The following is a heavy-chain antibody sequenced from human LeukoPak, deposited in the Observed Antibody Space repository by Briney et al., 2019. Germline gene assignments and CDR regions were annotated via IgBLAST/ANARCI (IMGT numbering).Heavy chain of an antibody. Sequence: GGSLRLSCAASGFTFSSYAMSWVRQAPGKGLEWVSAISGSGGSTYYADSVKGRFTISRDNSRNTLYLQMNSLRAEDTAVYYCAKRLWSETYNWFDPWGQGTLVTVSS. CDR2: ISGSGGST. V-gene: IGHV3-23*01. CDR1: GFTFSSYA. CDR3: AKRLWSETYNWFDP. D-gene: IGHD2-21*01. J-gene: IGHJ5*02.